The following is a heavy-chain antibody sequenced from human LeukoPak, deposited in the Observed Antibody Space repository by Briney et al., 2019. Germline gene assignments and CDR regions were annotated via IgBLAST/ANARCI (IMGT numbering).Heavy chain of an antibody. CDR3: ARDRGRYYDSRGFYWGYYFDS. CDR1: GFTFSTYA. CDR2: ISGSGDST. V-gene: IGHV3-23*01. D-gene: IGHD3-22*01. Sequence: AGSLRLSCAASGFTFSTYAVNGVRQAPGKGLEWVSTISGSGDSTYYADSVKGRFTISRDNSKDTLYLQMSSVRVDDTAVYYCARDRGRYYDSRGFYWGYYFDSWGQGILVTVST. J-gene: IGHJ4*02.